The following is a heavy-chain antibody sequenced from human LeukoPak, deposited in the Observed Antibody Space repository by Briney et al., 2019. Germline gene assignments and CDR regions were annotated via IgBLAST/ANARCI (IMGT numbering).Heavy chain of an antibody. Sequence: PSETLSLTCAVSGGSISSGGYSWSWIRQPPGKGLEWIGYIYYSGSTYYNPSLKSRVTISVDTPRNQFSLNLHSMTAADTAVYYCVKSGTLLREGFNYWGQGTLVTVSS. V-gene: IGHV4-30-4*07. CDR3: VKSGTLLREGFNY. D-gene: IGHD1-1*01. CDR1: GGSISSGGYS. CDR2: IYYSGST. J-gene: IGHJ4*02.